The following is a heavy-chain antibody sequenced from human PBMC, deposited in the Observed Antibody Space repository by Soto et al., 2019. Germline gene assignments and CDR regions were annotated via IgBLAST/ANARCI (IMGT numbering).Heavy chain of an antibody. CDR1: GFTFSSYS. CDR3: ARDLRGTIFGVSLNWFDP. Sequence: GGSLRLSCAASGFTFSSYSMNWVRQAPGKGLEWVSSISSSSSYIYYADSVKGRFTISRDNAKNSLYLQMNSLRAEDTAVYYCARDLRGTIFGVSLNWFDPWGQGTLVTVSS. D-gene: IGHD3-3*01. CDR2: ISSSSSYI. J-gene: IGHJ5*02. V-gene: IGHV3-21*01.